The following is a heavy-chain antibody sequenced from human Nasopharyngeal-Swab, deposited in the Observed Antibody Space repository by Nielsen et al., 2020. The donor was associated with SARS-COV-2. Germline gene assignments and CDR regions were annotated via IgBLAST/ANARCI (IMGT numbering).Heavy chain of an antibody. V-gene: IGHV3-23*01. CDR1: GFTFSRYA. CDR2: ISGSGGST. Sequence: GESLKISCAASGFTFSRYAMSWVRQAPGKGLEWVSAISGSGGSTYYADSVKGRFTISRDNSKNTLYLQMNSLRAEDTAVYYCAKGGSAEWLAFSYYGMDVWGQGTTVTVSS. CDR3: AKGGSAEWLAFSYYGMDV. J-gene: IGHJ6*02. D-gene: IGHD6-19*01.